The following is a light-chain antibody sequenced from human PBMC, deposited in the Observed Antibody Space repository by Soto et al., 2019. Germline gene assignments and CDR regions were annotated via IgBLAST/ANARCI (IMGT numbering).Light chain of an antibody. CDR1: QSVSSY. CDR2: DAS. CDR3: QQRSNWPLT. J-gene: IGKJ4*01. Sequence: EIMLTQSPATLSLSPGEIATLSCRASQSVSSYLAWYQQKPGQAPRLLIYDASNRATGILARFSGSGSGTDFTLTISSLEPEDFAVYYCQQRSNWPLTFGGGTKVEIK. V-gene: IGKV3-11*01.